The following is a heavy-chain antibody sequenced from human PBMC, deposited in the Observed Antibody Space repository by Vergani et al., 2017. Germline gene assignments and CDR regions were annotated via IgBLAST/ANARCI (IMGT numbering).Heavy chain of an antibody. V-gene: IGHV4-34*01. D-gene: IGHD1-26*01. CDR1: GGSFSGYY. J-gene: IGHJ4*02. CDR2: INHSGST. CDR3: ARDIGTYSGSYYDY. Sequence: QVQLQQWGAGLLKPSETLSLTCAVYGGSFSGYYWSWIRQPPGKGLEWIGEINHSGSTNYNPSLKSRVTISVDTSKNQFSLKLSSVTAADTAVYYCARDIGTYSGSYYDYWGQGTLVTVSS.